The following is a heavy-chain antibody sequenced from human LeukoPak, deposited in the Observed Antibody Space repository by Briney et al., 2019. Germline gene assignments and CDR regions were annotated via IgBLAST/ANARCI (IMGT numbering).Heavy chain of an antibody. CDR3: ARVVTAIQRPYNWFDP. J-gene: IGHJ5*02. Sequence: GASVKVSCKASGYTFTGYYMHWVRQAPGQGLEWMGWINPNSGGTNYAQKFQGRVTMTRDTSISTAYMELSRLRSDDTAVYYCARVVTAIQRPYNWFDPWGQGTLVTVSS. CDR2: INPNSGGT. CDR1: GYTFTGYY. D-gene: IGHD2-21*02. V-gene: IGHV1-2*02.